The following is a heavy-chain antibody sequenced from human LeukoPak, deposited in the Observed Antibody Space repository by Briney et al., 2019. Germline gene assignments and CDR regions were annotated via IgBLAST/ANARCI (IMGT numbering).Heavy chain of an antibody. J-gene: IGHJ6*02. D-gene: IGHD4-17*01. CDR2: IYSGANT. Sequence: GGSLRLSCAASGFTVSGNYMSWVRQAPGKGLEWVSVIYSGANTYYADSVKGRFTISTDASKNTLYVQMNSLRAEDTAVYYCARVSSYGDPGDGMDVWGQGTTVTVSS. V-gene: IGHV3-53*01. CDR3: ARVSSYGDPGDGMDV. CDR1: GFTVSGNY.